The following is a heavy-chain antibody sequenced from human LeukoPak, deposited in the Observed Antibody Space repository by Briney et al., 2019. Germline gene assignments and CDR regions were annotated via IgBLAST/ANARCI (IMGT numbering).Heavy chain of an antibody. V-gene: IGHV3-53*01. CDR1: GFTVSNKY. CDR3: ARGGASELYYFDY. Sequence: GGSLRLSCAASGFTVSNKYMSWVRQAPGKGLECVSVIYDGGNTYYADSVKGRFTISRDNSENTLYLQMNSLRAEDTAVYYCARGGASELYYFDYWGQGTLVTVSS. CDR2: IYDGGNT. J-gene: IGHJ4*02. D-gene: IGHD2-15*01.